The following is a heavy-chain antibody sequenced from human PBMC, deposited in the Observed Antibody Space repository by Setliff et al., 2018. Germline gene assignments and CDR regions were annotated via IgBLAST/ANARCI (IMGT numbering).Heavy chain of an antibody. CDR2: IGHTGSI. CDR1: GGSISSGSYY. J-gene: IGHJ4*02. D-gene: IGHD2-21*02. CDR3: ARDLGHGGDSDY. Sequence: KTSETLSLTCTVSGGSISSGSYYWSWIRQPPGKGLEWVGNIGHTGSINYNPSLKSRLTISRDTSKNQVSLKLNSVTATDTAVYYCARDLGHGGDSDYWGQGILVTVSS. V-gene: IGHV4-39*07.